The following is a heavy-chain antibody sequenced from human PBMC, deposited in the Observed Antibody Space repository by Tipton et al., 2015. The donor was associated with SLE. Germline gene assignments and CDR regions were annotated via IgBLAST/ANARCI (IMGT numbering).Heavy chain of an antibody. CDR1: GYTFSVYY. CDR2: ISPNSGGT. D-gene: IGHD3-10*01. Sequence: QSGPEVKKPGASVRVSCKAFGYTFSVYYIHWVRQAPGQGLEWMGGISPNSGGTDFAQRFQGRVTMTRETSISPGYVELRRLNSDDTALYSCGRGTLLQGVTIGWGQGTLVTVSS. CDR3: GRGTLLQGVTIG. J-gene: IGHJ4*01. V-gene: IGHV1-2*02.